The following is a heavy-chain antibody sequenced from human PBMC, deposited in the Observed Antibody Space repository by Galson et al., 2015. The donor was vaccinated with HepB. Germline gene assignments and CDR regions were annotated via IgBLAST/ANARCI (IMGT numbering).Heavy chain of an antibody. D-gene: IGHD4/OR15-4a*01. CDR1: GYTFTTNG. J-gene: IGHJ4*02. CDR3: ARDRDYRFDY. Sequence: SVKVSCKASGYTFTTNGISWVRQAPGRGLEWVGWISANSGRTTYAWRLLGRLTLTTDTSTSTAYLELRSLRSDDTAAYYCARDRDYRFDYWGQGTLVTVSS. CDR2: ISANSGRT. V-gene: IGHV1-18*04.